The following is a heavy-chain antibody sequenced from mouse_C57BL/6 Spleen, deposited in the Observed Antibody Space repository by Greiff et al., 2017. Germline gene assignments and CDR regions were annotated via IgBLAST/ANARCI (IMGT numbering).Heavy chain of an antibody. CDR1: GYAFSSYW. CDR3: ARGGGNYDYAMDY. V-gene: IGHV1-80*01. Sequence: QVQLKESGAELVKPGASVTISCKASGYAFSSYWMNWVKQRPGKGLERIGQIYPGDGDTNYNGKFKGKATLTADKSSSTAYMQLSSLTSEDSAVYFCARGGGNYDYAMDYWGQGTSVTVSS. D-gene: IGHD2-1*01. CDR2: IYPGDGDT. J-gene: IGHJ4*01.